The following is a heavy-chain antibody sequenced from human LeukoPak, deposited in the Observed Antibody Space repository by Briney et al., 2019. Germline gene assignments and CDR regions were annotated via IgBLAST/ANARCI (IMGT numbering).Heavy chain of an antibody. CDR1: VGTFSSYA. V-gene: IGHV1-69*04. CDR3: ARGIGSNSKYYYYGMDV. Sequence: SVKVSCKASVGTFSSYAMSWVRQAPGQGLEWMGRIIPILDITNYAQKLQGRVTVTADTSTSTAYMEVRSQRSQDTPVYYCARGIGSNSKYYYYGMDVGGEGPTLTVPS. CDR2: IIPILDIT. D-gene: IGHD6-6*01. J-gene: IGHJ6*04.